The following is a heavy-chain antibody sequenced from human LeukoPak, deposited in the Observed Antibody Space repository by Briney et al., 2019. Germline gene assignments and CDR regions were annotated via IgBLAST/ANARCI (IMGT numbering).Heavy chain of an antibody. D-gene: IGHD3-22*01. CDR1: GFSFSSYG. Sequence: PGRSLRLSCAASGFSFSSYGMHWVRQAPGKGLEWVAVISYDGSNKYYADSVKGRFTISRDNSKNTLYLQMNSLRAEDTAVYYCAKDLVYYYDSSGPGAHDYWGQGTLVTVSS. CDR3: AKDLVYYYDSSGPGAHDY. V-gene: IGHV3-30*18. J-gene: IGHJ4*02. CDR2: ISYDGSNK.